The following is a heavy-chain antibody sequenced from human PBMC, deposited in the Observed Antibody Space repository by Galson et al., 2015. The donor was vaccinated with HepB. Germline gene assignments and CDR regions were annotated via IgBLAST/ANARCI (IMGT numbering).Heavy chain of an antibody. CDR1: GGSVSRGSYY. CDR2: IYYSGST. CDR3: ARVPRYCSGDRCYLCYFDY. D-gene: IGHD2-15*01. J-gene: IGHJ4*02. V-gene: IGHV4-61*01. Sequence: ETLSLTCTVSGGSVSRGSYYWSWIRQPPGKGLEWIGYIYYSGSTNYNPSLKSRVTISVDTSKNQFSLKLSSVTAADTAVYYCARVPRYCSGDRCYLCYFDYWGQGTLVTVSS.